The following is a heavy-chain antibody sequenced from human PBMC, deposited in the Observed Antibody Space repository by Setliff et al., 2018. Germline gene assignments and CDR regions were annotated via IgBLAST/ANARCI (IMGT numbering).Heavy chain of an antibody. CDR3: ARKREGRGGYFDL. D-gene: IGHD3-16*01. CDR1: GGSISSGDYY. CDR2: IYSSGST. J-gene: IGHJ2*01. V-gene: IGHV4-30-4*08. Sequence: PSETLSLTCTVSGGSISSGDYYWSWIRQPPGKGLEWIGYIYSSGSTYYNPSLKSRVSISVDTSKNQFSLKLSSVTAADTAVYYCARKREGRGGYFDLWGRGTLVTVSS.